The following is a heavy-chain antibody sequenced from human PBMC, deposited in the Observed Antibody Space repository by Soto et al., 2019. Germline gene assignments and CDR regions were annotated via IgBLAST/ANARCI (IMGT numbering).Heavy chain of an antibody. CDR1: GFSFSNYA. V-gene: IGHV3-23*01. CDR2: FGVDYVT. J-gene: IGHJ4*02. Sequence: EVQLLESGGGLIQPGGSLRLSCATFGFSFSNYAMSWVRQAPGKGLEWVSGFGVDYVTYYADSVRGRFTISRDNSKNTLYLQMNSLRAEDTALYYCAKAKGSFAHTGPDQWGQGTLLTVSS. CDR3: AKAKGSFAHTGPDQ. D-gene: IGHD2-8*02.